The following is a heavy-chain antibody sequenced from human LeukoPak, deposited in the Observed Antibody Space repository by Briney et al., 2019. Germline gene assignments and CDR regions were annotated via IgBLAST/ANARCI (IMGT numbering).Heavy chain of an antibody. CDR3: ASIVVVPAAPGGY. CDR1: GFTFSDYY. Sequence: GGSLRLSCAASGFTFSDYYMSWIRQAPGKGLEWVSYISSSGSTIYNADSVKGRFTISRDNAKNSLYLQMNSLRAEDTAVYYCASIVVVPAAPGGYWGQGTLVTVSS. J-gene: IGHJ4*02. CDR2: ISSSGSTI. D-gene: IGHD2-2*01. V-gene: IGHV3-11*01.